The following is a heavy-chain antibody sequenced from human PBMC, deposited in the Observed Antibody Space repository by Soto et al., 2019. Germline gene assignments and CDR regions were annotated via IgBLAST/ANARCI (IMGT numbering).Heavy chain of an antibody. J-gene: IGHJ4*02. V-gene: IGHV1-3*01. CDR1: GYTFTSYA. CDR3: ARDKHATIAVARVYY. CDR2: INAGNGNT. Sequence: GASVKVSCKASGYTFTSYAMHWVRQAPGQRLEWMGWINAGNGNTKYSQKFQGRVTITRDTSASTAYMELSSLRSEDTAVYYCARDKHATIAVARVYYWGQGTLVTVSS. D-gene: IGHD6-19*01.